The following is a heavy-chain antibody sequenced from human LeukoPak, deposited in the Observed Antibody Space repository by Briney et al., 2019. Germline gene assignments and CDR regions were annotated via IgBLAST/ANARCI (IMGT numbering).Heavy chain of an antibody. J-gene: IGHJ4*02. CDR2: IYYSGST. CDR3: ARFYTITGTFAPHVDY. V-gene: IGHV4-39*01. D-gene: IGHD1-20*01. Sequence: PSQTLSLTCTVSGGSISSGGYYWSWIRQPPGKGLEWIGSIYYSGSTYYNPSLKSRVTISVDTSKNQFSLKLSSVTAADTAVYYCARFYTITGTFAPHVDYWGQGTLVTVSS. CDR1: GGSISSGGYY.